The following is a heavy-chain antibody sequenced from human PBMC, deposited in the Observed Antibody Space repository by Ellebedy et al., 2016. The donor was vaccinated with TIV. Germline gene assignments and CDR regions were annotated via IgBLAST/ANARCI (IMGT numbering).Heavy chain of an antibody. CDR1: GGSFNNDH. D-gene: IGHD6-13*01. V-gene: IGHV3-23*01. J-gene: IGHJ4*02. CDR3: VKVTAWYSSSWYFAE. CDR2: IGGSGSRA. Sequence: PSETLSLTCLVSGGSFNNDHWSWIRQSPGKGLEWVSAIGGSGSRAYYADSVNGRFTISRDNPRSMMYLQMNSLRTEDTAVYYCVKVTAWYSSSWYFAEWGQGTLVTVSS.